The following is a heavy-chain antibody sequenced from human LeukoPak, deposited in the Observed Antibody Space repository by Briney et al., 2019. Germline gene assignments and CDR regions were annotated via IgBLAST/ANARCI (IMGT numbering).Heavy chain of an antibody. V-gene: IGHV3-7*03. Sequence: PGGSLRLSCAPSGFTFSTYWMSWVRQAPGKGLEWVANIKEDGSKKYYVDSVKGRFTIFRDNAKNSLSLQMNSLRADDTAVYYCARDLRCRGLLAYCGGDQLFGFDPWGQGTLVTVSS. CDR1: GFTFSTYW. D-gene: IGHD2-21*01. J-gene: IGHJ5*02. CDR2: IKEDGSKK. CDR3: ARDLRCRGLLAYCGGDQLFGFDP.